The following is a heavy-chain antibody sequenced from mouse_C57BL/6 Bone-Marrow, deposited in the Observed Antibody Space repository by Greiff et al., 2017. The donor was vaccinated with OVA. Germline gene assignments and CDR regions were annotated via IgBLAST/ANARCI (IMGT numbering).Heavy chain of an antibody. CDR2: INYDGSST. CDR3: AREPLYYGSRTWYFDV. V-gene: IGHV5-16*01. D-gene: IGHD1-1*01. Sequence: EVKLVESEGGLVQPGSSMKLSCTASGFTFSDYYMAWVRQVPEKGLEWVANINYDGSSTYYLDSLKSRFIISRDNAKNILYLQMSSLKSEDTATYYCAREPLYYGSRTWYFDVWGTGTTVTVSS. J-gene: IGHJ1*03. CDR1: GFTFSDYY.